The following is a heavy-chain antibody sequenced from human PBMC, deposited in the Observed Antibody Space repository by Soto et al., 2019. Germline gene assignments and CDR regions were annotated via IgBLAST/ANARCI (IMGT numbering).Heavy chain of an antibody. Sequence: PGGSLRLSCAGSGFIFSSYSMNWVRQTPGKGLEWLSYINPTSDRIRYADSVKGRFTISRDNAKNSVYMQMHSVRAEDTALYHCVRDTDVVPLGHHMLHGDFWGPGTWVTVSS. J-gene: IGHJ4*02. CDR2: INPTSDRI. V-gene: IGHV3-48*01. CDR3: VRDTDVVPLGHHMLHGDF. CDR1: GFIFSSYS. D-gene: IGHD5-12*01.